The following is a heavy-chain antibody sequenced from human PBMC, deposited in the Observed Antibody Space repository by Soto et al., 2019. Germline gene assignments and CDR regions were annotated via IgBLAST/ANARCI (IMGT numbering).Heavy chain of an antibody. D-gene: IGHD2-2*01. CDR1: GGTFSSYA. Sequence: QVQLVQSGAEVKKPGSSVKVSCKASGGTFSSYAISWVRQAPGQGLEWMGGIIPIFGTANYAQKFQGRVTITADEATSTAYMELSSLRSEDTAVYYCARAPPSSYQLLPSWFDPWGQGTLVTVSS. CDR2: IIPIFGTA. CDR3: ARAPPSSYQLLPSWFDP. J-gene: IGHJ5*02. V-gene: IGHV1-69*01.